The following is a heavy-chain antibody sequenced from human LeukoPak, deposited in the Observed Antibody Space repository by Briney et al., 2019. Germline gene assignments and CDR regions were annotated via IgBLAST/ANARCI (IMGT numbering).Heavy chain of an antibody. CDR1: GFTFSSYW. CDR2: INSDGSTT. Sequence: GGSLRLSCVASGFTFSSYWMHWVRQAPGKELVWVSRINSDGSTTTYADSVKGRFTISRDNAKDTLYLQMNSLRAEDTAIYYCAILTGIAAAAWGQGTLVTVSS. J-gene: IGHJ5*02. V-gene: IGHV3-74*01. D-gene: IGHD6-13*01. CDR3: AILTGIAAAA.